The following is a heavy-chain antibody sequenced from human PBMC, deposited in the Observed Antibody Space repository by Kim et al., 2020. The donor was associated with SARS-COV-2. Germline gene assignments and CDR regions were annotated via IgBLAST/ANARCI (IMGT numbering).Heavy chain of an antibody. J-gene: IGHJ5*02. D-gene: IGHD3-16*01. CDR2: INHSGST. CDR1: GGSFSGYY. Sequence: SETLSLTCAVYGGSFSGYYWSWIRQPPGKGLEWIGEINHSGSTNYNPSLKSRVTISVDTSKNQFSLKLSSVTAADTAVYYCARGLRGLREFDPWGQGTLVTVSS. CDR3: ARGLRGLREFDP. V-gene: IGHV4-34*01.